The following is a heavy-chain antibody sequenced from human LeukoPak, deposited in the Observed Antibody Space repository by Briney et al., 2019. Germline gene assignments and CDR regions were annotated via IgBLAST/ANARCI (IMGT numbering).Heavy chain of an antibody. CDR3: ARDFDGDHDQDAFDI. V-gene: IGHV4-30-2*01. D-gene: IGHD4-17*01. CDR1: GGSISSGDYY. J-gene: IGHJ3*02. CDR2: VYDSGET. Sequence: TLSLTCIVSGGSISSGDYYWSWIRQPPGKGLEWIGSVYDSGETYFNPSLMSRVTMSVDRSKNQFSLKLNSVTAADTAVYYCARDFDGDHDQDAFDIWGQGTLVTVSS.